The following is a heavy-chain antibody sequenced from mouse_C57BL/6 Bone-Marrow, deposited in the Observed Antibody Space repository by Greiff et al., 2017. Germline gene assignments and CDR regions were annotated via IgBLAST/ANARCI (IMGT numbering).Heavy chain of an antibody. D-gene: IGHD2-4*01. J-gene: IGHJ2*01. V-gene: IGHV3-6*01. CDR2: ISYDGSN. CDR3: ARDRVDDYDV. Sequence: VQLQQSGPGLVKPSQSLSLTCSVTGYSITSGYYWNWIRQFPGNKLEWMGYISYDGSNNYNPSLKNRISITRDTSKNQFFLKLNSVTTEDTATYYCARDRVDDYDVWGQGTTLTVSS. CDR1: GYSITSGYY.